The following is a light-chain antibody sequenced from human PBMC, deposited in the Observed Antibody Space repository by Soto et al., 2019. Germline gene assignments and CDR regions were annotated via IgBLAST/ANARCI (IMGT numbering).Light chain of an antibody. CDR1: QDIAIY. J-gene: IGKJ4*01. Sequence: EIQMTQSTSTLSGSEGDRVTITCRASQDIAIYLAWYQQKPGEAPKLLIYAASTLYGGVPSRFSGSGSGTDFALTITSLQAEDFATYYCQQLRMYPSTFGGGTMVAIK. CDR2: AAS. V-gene: IGKV1-9*01. CDR3: QQLRMYPST.